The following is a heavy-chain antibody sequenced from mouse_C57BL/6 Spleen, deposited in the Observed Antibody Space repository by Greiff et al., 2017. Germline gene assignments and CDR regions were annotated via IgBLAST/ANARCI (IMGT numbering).Heavy chain of an antibody. V-gene: IGHV2-9-1*01. CDR3: ARKPLYDYDGDFDV. CDR1: GFSLTSYA. Sequence: VQRVESGPGLVAPSQSLSITCTVSGFSLTSYAISWVRQPPGKGLEWLGVIRTGGGTNYNTALKPRQSIIKDNTKSKVFLKMNSLQTDDTARYYCARKPLYDYDGDFDVGGTGTTVTVSS. D-gene: IGHD2-4*01. J-gene: IGHJ1*03. CDR2: IRTGGGT.